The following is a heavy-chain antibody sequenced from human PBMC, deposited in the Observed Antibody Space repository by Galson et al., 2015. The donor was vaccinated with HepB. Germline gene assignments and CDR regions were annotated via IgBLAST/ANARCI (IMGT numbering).Heavy chain of an antibody. CDR2: IKSKTDGGTT. CDR3: TTNYYDSSGYYYVYL. CDR1: GFTFSNAW. D-gene: IGHD3-22*01. J-gene: IGHJ4*02. Sequence: SLRLSCAASGFTFSNAWMSWVRQAPGKGLEWVGRIKSKTDGGTTDYAAPVKGRFTISRDDSKYTLYLQMNSLKTEDTAVYYCTTNYYDSSGYYYVYLWGQGTLVTVSS. V-gene: IGHV3-15*01.